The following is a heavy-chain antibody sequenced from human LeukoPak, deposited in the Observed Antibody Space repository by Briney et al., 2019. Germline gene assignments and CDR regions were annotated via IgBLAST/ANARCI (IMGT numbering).Heavy chain of an antibody. D-gene: IGHD5-12*01. CDR3: ARHRGVATMGFDY. V-gene: IGHV4-61*02. J-gene: IGHJ4*02. CDR1: GGSISSGSYY. CDR2: IYISGST. Sequence: PSQTLSLTCTVSGGSISSGSYYWSWIRQPAGKGLEWIGRIYISGSTNYNPSLKSRVTMSVDTSKNQFSLKLSSVTAADTAVYYCARHRGVATMGFDYWGQGTLVTVSS.